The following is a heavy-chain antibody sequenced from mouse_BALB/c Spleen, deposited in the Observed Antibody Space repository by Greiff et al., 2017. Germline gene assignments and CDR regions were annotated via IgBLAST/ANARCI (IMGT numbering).Heavy chain of an antibody. Sequence: EVKLVESGGGLVKPGGSLKLSCAASGFTFSSYAMSWVRQTPEKRLEWVASISSGGSTYYPDSVKGRFTISRDNARNILYLQMSSLRSEDTAMYYCARGLLLRNFDYWGQGTTLTVSS. J-gene: IGHJ2*01. CDR1: GFTFSSYA. CDR3: ARGLLLRNFDY. D-gene: IGHD1-1*01. V-gene: IGHV5-6-5*01. CDR2: ISSGGST.